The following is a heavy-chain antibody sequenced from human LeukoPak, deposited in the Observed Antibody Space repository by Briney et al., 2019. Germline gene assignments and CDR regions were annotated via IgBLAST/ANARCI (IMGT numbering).Heavy chain of an antibody. CDR1: GFTFSSYE. Sequence: GGSLRLSCAASGFTFSSYEMNWVRQAPGKGLEWVSYISSSGSTIYYADSVKGRFTISRDNAKNSLYLQMNSLRAEDTAVYYCAKAKGYCSGGSCYPEAWGQGTLVTVSS. J-gene: IGHJ5*02. CDR2: ISSSGSTI. D-gene: IGHD2-15*01. V-gene: IGHV3-48*03. CDR3: AKAKGYCSGGSCYPEA.